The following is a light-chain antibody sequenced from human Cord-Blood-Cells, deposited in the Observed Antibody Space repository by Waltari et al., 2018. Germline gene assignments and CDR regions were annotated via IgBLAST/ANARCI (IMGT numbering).Light chain of an antibody. CDR1: QSISSY. V-gene: IGKV1-39*01. CDR2: AAS. CDR3: QQSDSTLMYT. J-gene: IGKJ2*01. Sequence: DIQMTQSPSSLSASVGDRVTITCRASQSISSYLNWYQQKPGKAPKLLIYAASSLQSGVPSRFSGSGSGTDFTLTISSLQPEDFATYYCQQSDSTLMYTFGQGTKREIK.